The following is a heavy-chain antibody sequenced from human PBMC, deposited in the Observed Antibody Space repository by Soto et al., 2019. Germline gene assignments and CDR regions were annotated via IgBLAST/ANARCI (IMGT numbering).Heavy chain of an antibody. V-gene: IGHV1-18*04. CDR3: ARDADSSSSHGVWFDQ. CDR2: ISAYNGNT. CDR1: GYTFTSYG. J-gene: IGHJ5*02. D-gene: IGHD6-13*01. Sequence: RASVKVSCKASGYTFTSYGISWVRQAPGQGLEWMGWISAYNGNTNYAQKLQGRVTMTTDTSTSTAYMELRSLRSDDTAVYYCARDADSSSSHGVWFDQWGEGTLVTVS.